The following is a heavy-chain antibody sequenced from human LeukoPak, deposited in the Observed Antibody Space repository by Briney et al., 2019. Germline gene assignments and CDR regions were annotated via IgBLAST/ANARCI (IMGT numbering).Heavy chain of an antibody. Sequence: GASVKVSCKASGYTFTSYGISWVRQAPGQGLEWMGWISAYNGNTNYAQKLQGRVTMTTDTSTSTAYMELRSLRSDDTAVYYCARDAWVLWFGELYPWGQGTLVTVSS. V-gene: IGHV1-18*01. D-gene: IGHD3-10*01. CDR1: GYTFTSYG. CDR3: ARDAWVLWFGELYP. CDR2: ISAYNGNT. J-gene: IGHJ5*02.